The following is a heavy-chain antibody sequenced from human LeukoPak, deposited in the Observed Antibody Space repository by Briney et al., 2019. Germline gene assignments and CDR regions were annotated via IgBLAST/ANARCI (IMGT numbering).Heavy chain of an antibody. D-gene: IGHD3-16*01. CDR2: IYYSGST. J-gene: IGHJ4*02. CDR3: ARSTLRGSDY. Sequence: SETLSLTCTVSGGSISSDGYYWSWIRQHPGKGLEWIGYIYYSGSTYYNPSLKSRVTISVDTSKNQFSLKLSSVTAADTAVYYCARSTLRGSDYWGQGTLVTVSS. V-gene: IGHV4-31*03. CDR1: GGSISSDGYY.